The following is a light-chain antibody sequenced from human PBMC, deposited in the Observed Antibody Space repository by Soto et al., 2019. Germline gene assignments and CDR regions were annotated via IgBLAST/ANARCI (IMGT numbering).Light chain of an antibody. CDR2: GAS. V-gene: IGKV3-15*01. CDR1: QSVSSN. CDR3: QQYNNWPFYT. Sequence: EIVMTQSPATLSVSPGERATLSCRASQSVSSNLAWYQQKPGQAPRLLIHGASTRATGIPARFSGSGSGTEFTLTISSLQSEDFAVYYCQQYNNWPFYTFGQGTKVDIK. J-gene: IGKJ2*01.